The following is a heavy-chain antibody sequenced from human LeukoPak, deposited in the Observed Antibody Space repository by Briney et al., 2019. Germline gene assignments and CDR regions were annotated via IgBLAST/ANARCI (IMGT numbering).Heavy chain of an antibody. Sequence: ETLSLTCAVYGGSFSGYYWSWVRQAPGKGLEWVSAISGSGGSTYYADSVKGRFTISRDNSKNTLYLQMNSLRAEDTAVYYCAKSPIGYYDSSGYYWLLYWGQGTLVTVSS. CDR2: ISGSGGST. V-gene: IGHV3-23*01. CDR1: GGSFSGYY. D-gene: IGHD3-22*01. J-gene: IGHJ4*02. CDR3: AKSPIGYYDSSGYYWLLY.